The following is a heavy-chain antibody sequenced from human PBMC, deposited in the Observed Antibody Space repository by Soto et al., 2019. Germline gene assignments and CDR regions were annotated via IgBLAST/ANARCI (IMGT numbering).Heavy chain of an antibody. CDR1: GFALSTSGVG. Sequence: QITLKESGPTLVKPTQTLTLTCTFSGFALSTSGVGVGWIRQPPGKALEWLALIYWDDDKRYSPSLKSRLTITKDTSKNQVVLTMTNMDPVDTATYYCALSIDFWSGYPFDYWGQGTLVTVSS. J-gene: IGHJ4*02. D-gene: IGHD3-3*01. CDR3: ALSIDFWSGYPFDY. V-gene: IGHV2-5*02. CDR2: IYWDDDK.